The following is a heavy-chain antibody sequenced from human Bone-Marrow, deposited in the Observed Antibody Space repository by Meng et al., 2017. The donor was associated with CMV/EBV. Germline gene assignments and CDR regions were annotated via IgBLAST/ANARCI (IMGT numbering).Heavy chain of an antibody. D-gene: IGHD3/OR15-3a*01. CDR1: GFTFSSYA. J-gene: IGHJ4*02. CDR3: AKDQGAGLAFDF. V-gene: IGHV3-23*01. Sequence: GGSLRLSCAASGFTFSSYAMSWVRQAPGKGLEWVSAVTSSGDRTYYADSVKGRFTISRDNSKDTLYLQMSSLRVEDTAVYYCAKDQGAGLAFDFWGQGTLVTVSS. CDR2: VTSSGDRT.